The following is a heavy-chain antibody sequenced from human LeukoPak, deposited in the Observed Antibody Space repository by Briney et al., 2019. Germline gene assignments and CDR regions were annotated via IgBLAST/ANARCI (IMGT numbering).Heavy chain of an antibody. Sequence: VASVKVSCKASGYTFTGPYIHWMRQAPGQGLEWMGWINPNSGATKYAQKFQGRVTVTRDTSTSTAYMELSGLRADDTAAYYCARVEYCTKGVFTTYDLWGQGTLVTVSS. CDR3: ARVEYCTKGVFTTYDL. CDR2: INPNSGAT. D-gene: IGHD2-8*01. CDR1: GYTFTGPY. J-gene: IGHJ4*02. V-gene: IGHV1-2*02.